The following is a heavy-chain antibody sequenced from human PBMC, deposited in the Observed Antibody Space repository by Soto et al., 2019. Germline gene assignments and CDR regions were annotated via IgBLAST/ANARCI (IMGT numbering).Heavy chain of an antibody. J-gene: IGHJ6*02. Sequence: QVQLVQSGAEVKKPGASVKVSCKASGYTFTSYYMHWVRQAPGQGLEWMGLINPSGGSTSYAQKWQGRVTMTGDTYTSRVYGELSRLRSEGTDVYYCARDFPVRTGSSMDVWVQGTTVTASS. CDR1: GYTFTSYY. V-gene: IGHV1-46*04. D-gene: IGHD3-10*01. CDR3: ARDFPVRTGSSMDV. CDR2: INPSGGST.